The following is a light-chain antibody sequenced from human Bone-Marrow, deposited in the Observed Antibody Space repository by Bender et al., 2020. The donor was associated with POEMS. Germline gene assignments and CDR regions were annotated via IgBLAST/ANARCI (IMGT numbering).Light chain of an antibody. CDR1: SSDVGYYNF. V-gene: IGLV2-23*01. J-gene: IGLJ2*01. CDR3: CSYAGNNTIV. CDR2: ERT. Sequence: QSALTQAASVSESPGQSITISCTGTSSDVGYYNFVSWYQQHPGKAPRLIIYERTKRPSGVSARLSGSKSGNTASLTLSGLQAEDEADYYCCSYAGNNTIVFGGGTTVTVL.